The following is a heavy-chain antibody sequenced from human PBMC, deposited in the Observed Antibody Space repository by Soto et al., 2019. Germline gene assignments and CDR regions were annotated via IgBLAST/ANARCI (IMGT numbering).Heavy chain of an antibody. V-gene: IGHV1-69*01. CDR1: GGTFSSYA. CDR2: IIPIFGTA. Sequence: QVQLVQSGAEVKKPGSSVKVSCKASGGTFSSYAISWVRQAPGQGLEWMGGIIPIFGTANYAQTFQGRVTITADEATSTAYMELRSLRSEDTAVYYCARGGYDSSGYFDAFDIWGQGTMGTVSS. J-gene: IGHJ3*02. CDR3: ARGGYDSSGYFDAFDI. D-gene: IGHD3-22*01.